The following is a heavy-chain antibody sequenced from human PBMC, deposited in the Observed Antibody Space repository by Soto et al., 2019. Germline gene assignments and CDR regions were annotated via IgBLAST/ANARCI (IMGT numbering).Heavy chain of an antibody. J-gene: IGHJ3*02. CDR1: GYSFTSYW. CDR3: ARSEYCGGDCYDAFDI. CDR2: IDPSDSYT. V-gene: IGHV5-10-1*01. D-gene: IGHD2-21*02. Sequence: PGESLKISCKGSGYSFTSYWISWVRQMPGKGLEWMGRIDPSDSYTNYSPSFQGHVTISADKSISTAYLQWSSLKASDTAMYYCARSEYCGGDCYDAFDIWGQGTMVTVSS.